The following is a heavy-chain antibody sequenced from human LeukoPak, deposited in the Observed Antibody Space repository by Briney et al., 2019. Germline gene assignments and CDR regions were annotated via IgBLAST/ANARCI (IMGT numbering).Heavy chain of an antibody. J-gene: IGHJ4*02. V-gene: IGHV1-69*13. CDR2: IIPIFGTA. CDR1: GGTFSSYA. CDR3: ARVWRYDSSGYYYDY. D-gene: IGHD3-22*01. Sequence: GASVKVSCKASGGTFSSYAIGWVRQAPGQGLEWMGGIIPIFGTANYAQKFQGRVTITADESTSTAYMELSSLRSEDTAVYYCARVWRYDSSGYYYDYWGQGTLVTVSS.